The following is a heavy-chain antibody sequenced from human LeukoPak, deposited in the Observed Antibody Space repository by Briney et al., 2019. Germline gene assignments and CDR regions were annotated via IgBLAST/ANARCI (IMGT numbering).Heavy chain of an antibody. Sequence: ASVKVSCKASGYTFTSYDINWVRQATGQGLEWMGWMNPNSGNTGYAQKFQGRVTMTRNTSISTAYMELSSLRSEDTAVYYCARVTLKYYYDSSGVFNLPPANWYFDLWGRGTLVTVSS. V-gene: IGHV1-8*01. CDR1: GYTFTSYD. CDR3: ARVTLKYYYDSSGVFNLPPANWYFDL. CDR2: MNPNSGNT. J-gene: IGHJ2*01. D-gene: IGHD3-22*01.